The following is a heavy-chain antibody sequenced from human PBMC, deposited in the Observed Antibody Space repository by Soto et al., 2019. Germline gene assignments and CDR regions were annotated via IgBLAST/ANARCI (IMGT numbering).Heavy chain of an antibody. Sequence: SETLSLTXTVSGGSVTNSSYYWGWIRQSPGKGLEWIGSVYYRGRSYSKSSVKSRVTISVDTSKNRFSLSLNSVTASDTAVYFCVSQRTTVPTQAYFDYWGPGALVTVSS. J-gene: IGHJ4*02. V-gene: IGHV4-39*01. CDR3: VSQRTTVPTQAYFDY. CDR1: GGSVTNSSYY. D-gene: IGHD4-17*01. CDR2: VYYRGRS.